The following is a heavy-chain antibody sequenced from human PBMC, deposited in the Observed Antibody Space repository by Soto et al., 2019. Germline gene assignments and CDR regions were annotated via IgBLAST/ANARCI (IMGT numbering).Heavy chain of an antibody. CDR2: IYTSGST. Sequence: PSETLSLTCTVPGGSISSYYWSWIRQPAGKGLEWIGRIYTSGSTNYNPSLKSRVTMSVDTSKNQFSLKLSSVTAADTAVYYCARDTPGTYYYDSSGYYGMDVWGQGTTVTVSS. CDR3: ARDTPGTYYYDSSGYYGMDV. CDR1: GGSISSYY. V-gene: IGHV4-4*07. D-gene: IGHD3-22*01. J-gene: IGHJ6*02.